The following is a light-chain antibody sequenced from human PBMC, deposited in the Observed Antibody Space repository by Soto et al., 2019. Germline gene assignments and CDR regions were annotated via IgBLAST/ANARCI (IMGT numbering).Light chain of an antibody. CDR1: QSIYINS. V-gene: IGKV3-20*01. CDR2: AAT. Sequence: EIVLTQSPGTLSLSPGERATLSCRASQSIYINSLAWYQHKRGQAPRLLIYAATVRATAVPDRFNGSGSGTDFALTISRLEPEDSAMYYCQQYGDSPFAFRPGTKLDVK. J-gene: IGKJ3*01. CDR3: QQYGDSPFA.